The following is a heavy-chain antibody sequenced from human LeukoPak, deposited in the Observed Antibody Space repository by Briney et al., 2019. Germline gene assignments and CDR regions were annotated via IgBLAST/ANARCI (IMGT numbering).Heavy chain of an antibody. CDR1: GFTFDDYA. J-gene: IGHJ4*02. V-gene: IGHV3-9*01. Sequence: GGSLRLSCAASGFTFDDYAMHWVRQAPGKGLEWVSGISWNGGSIGYADSVKGRFTISRDNARNSLYLQMNTLRPEDTAFYYCAKDLELRRFLGYFDYWGQGTLVTVSS. D-gene: IGHD1-26*01. CDR3: AKDLELRRFLGYFDY. CDR2: ISWNGGSI.